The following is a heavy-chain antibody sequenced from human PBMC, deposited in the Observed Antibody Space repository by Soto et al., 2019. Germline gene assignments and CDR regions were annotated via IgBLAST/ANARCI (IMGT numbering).Heavy chain of an antibody. J-gene: IGHJ3*02. Sequence: PGGSLRLSCAASGFTFSSNAMSWVRQAPGKGLEWVANIRHSGGEKYYVDSVKGRFTISRDNAKNSLYLQMNSLRAEDTAVYYCARVSYSSGPNGAFDIWGQGTMVTVSS. CDR3: ARVSYSSGPNGAFDI. D-gene: IGHD6-19*01. CDR2: IRHSGGEK. V-gene: IGHV3-7*01. CDR1: GFTFSSNA.